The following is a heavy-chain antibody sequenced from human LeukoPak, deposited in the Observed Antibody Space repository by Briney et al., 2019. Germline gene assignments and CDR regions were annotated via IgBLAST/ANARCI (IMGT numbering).Heavy chain of an antibody. Sequence: ASVKVSCKASGYTFTGYYMHWVRQAPGQGLEWMGWINPNSGGTNYAQKFQGRVTMTRDTSISTAYMELRSLRSDDTAVYFCARQDSSSWYPDYWGQGTLVTVSS. V-gene: IGHV1-2*02. D-gene: IGHD6-13*01. CDR3: ARQDSSSWYPDY. CDR2: INPNSGGT. CDR1: GYTFTGYY. J-gene: IGHJ4*02.